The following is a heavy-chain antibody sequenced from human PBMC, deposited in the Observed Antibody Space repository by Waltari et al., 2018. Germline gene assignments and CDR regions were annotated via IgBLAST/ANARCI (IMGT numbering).Heavy chain of an antibody. CDR3: ARDHNWNDVAGWFDP. CDR2: IIPIFGTA. V-gene: IGHV1-69*13. CDR1: GGTFSSSA. D-gene: IGHD1-20*01. J-gene: IGHJ5*02. Sequence: QVQLVQSGAEVKKPGSSVKVSCKASGGTFSSSAISWVRQAPGQGLEWMGRIIPIFGTANYAQKFQGRVTITADKSTSTAYMELSSLRSEDTAVYYCARDHNWNDVAGWFDPWGQGTLVTVSS.